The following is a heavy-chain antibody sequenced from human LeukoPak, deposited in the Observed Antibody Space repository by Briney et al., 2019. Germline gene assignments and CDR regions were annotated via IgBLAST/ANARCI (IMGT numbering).Heavy chain of an antibody. CDR2: MNHSGST. CDR3: ARVGPTVTTFFDY. V-gene: IGHV4-34*01. CDR1: GGSFSGYY. J-gene: IGHJ4*02. Sequence: SETLSLTCAVYGGSFSGYYWSWIRQPPGKGLEWIGEMNHSGSTSNNPSLKSRVTLSVDTSKNQFSLKLSSVTAADTAVYYCARVGPTVTTFFDYWGQGTLVTVSS. D-gene: IGHD4-17*01.